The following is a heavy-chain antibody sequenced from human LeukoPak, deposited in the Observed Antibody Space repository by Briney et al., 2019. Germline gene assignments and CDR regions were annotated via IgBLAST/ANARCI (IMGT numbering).Heavy chain of an antibody. CDR1: GGTFSSYA. V-gene: IGHV1-69*04. Sequence: SVKVSCKASGGTFSSYAISWVRQAPGQGLEWMGRIIPILGIANYAQKFQGRVTITADKSTSTAYMELSSLRSEDTAVYYCARDQEEDGMDVWGQGTTVTVSS. CDR2: IIPILGIA. CDR3: ARDQEEDGMDV. J-gene: IGHJ6*02.